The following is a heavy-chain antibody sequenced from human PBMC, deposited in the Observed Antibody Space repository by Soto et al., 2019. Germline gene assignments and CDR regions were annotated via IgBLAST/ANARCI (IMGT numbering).Heavy chain of an antibody. J-gene: IGHJ4*02. D-gene: IGHD3-22*01. CDR2: INAGNGNT. Sequence: ASVKVSCKASGYTFTSYAMHWVRQAPGQRLEWMGWINAGNGNTKYSQKFRGRVTITRDTSASTAYMELSSLRSEDTAVYYCARGLLGVITTAPDYWGQGTLVTVS. V-gene: IGHV1-3*01. CDR3: ARGLLGVITTAPDY. CDR1: GYTFTSYA.